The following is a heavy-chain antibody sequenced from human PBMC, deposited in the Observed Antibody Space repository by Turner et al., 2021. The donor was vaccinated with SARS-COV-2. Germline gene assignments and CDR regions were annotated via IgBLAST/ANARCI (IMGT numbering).Heavy chain of an antibody. Sequence: EVQLVESGGGLIQPGGSLRLSCAASGFTVSSNYMSWVRQAPGKGLEWVSAISSSGKNVYYADSVKGRFTISRDNAKSSLYLQMNSLRVEDTALYYCAKVRVDVSKRSDAFDIWGQGTMVTVSS. D-gene: IGHD5-12*01. CDR2: ISSSGKNV. CDR3: AKVRVDVSKRSDAFDI. CDR1: GFTVSSNY. V-gene: IGHV3-21*01. J-gene: IGHJ3*02.